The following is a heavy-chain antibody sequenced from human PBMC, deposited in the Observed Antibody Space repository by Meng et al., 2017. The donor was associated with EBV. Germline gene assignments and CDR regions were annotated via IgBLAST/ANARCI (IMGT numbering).Heavy chain of an antibody. CDR3: AKVNQLLGVNDY. D-gene: IGHD1-26*01. CDR2: ISGSGGST. Sequence: EVEGLEVGEGLGQAGGAMGSCEAVGKLNVSSYAMSLGRQAPGKGLEWDSGISGSGGSTYYADSVKGGFTITRDNSKNTLYLQMNSLGDEDTAVYYWAKVNQLLGVNDYWGQGTLVTVSS. J-gene: IGHJ4*02. CDR1: KLNVSSYA. V-gene: IGHV3-23*01.